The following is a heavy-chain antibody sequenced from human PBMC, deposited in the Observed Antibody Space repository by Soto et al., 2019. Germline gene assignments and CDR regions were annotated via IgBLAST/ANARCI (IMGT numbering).Heavy chain of an antibody. J-gene: IGHJ6*03. D-gene: IGHD5-12*01. CDR2: INPNSGVT. CDR3: ARESGGATATLDYYYFYMDV. V-gene: IGHV1-2*04. Sequence: QVQLVQSGAEVKEPGASVTVSCRASGDRFTDYYMHWVRQAPGQGLEWMGWINPNSGVTKYAQKFQGWVTMTRDTSLRTVYMQPSRLGFDDTAIYYCARESGGATATLDYYYFYMDVWGTGTTVTVSS. CDR1: GDRFTDYY.